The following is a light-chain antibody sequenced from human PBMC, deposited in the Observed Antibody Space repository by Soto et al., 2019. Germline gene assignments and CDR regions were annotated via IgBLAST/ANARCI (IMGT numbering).Light chain of an antibody. CDR2: GAS. CDR1: QSVSSIY. J-gene: IGKJ3*01. V-gene: IGKV3-20*01. Sequence: EIVLTQSPGTLSLSPGERATLSCRASQSVSSIYLAWYQQKPGQPPRLLISGASRRATGIPDRFSGSGSGTDFTLTISRLEPEDLAVYYCQKCETSPLFTFGPGTKVDIK. CDR3: QKCETSPLFT.